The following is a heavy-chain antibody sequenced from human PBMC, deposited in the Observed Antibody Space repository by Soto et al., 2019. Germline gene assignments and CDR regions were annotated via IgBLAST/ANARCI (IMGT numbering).Heavy chain of an antibody. D-gene: IGHD5-12*01. CDR2: VIPIFGTA. Sequence: QVQLVQSGAELKKPGSSVPVSCKASGGTFSSYTISWVRQAPGQGLEWMGGVIPIFGTANYAQKFQGRVTITADESTSTAYMELSSLISEDTAVYYCARGNHRWLQLWYFDLWCRGTLVTVSS. CDR1: GGTFSSYT. J-gene: IGHJ2*01. CDR3: ARGNHRWLQLWYFDL. V-gene: IGHV1-69*12.